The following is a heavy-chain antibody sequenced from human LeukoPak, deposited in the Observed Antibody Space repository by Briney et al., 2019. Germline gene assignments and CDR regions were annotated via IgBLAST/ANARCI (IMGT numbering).Heavy chain of an antibody. CDR2: ISWNRGSI. CDR1: GFTFYDYA. J-gene: IGHJ3*02. V-gene: IGHV3-9*01. D-gene: IGHD1-26*01. CDR3: AKDRPTMGGSYYGGHAFDI. Sequence: GGYLSLSCAASGFTFYDYAMHWVRHAPGEGLEGVSGISWNRGSIAYADSVKGRFTISRDNAKNSLYLQMHSLRAEDTALYYCAKDRPTMGGSYYGGHAFDIWGQGTMVTVSS.